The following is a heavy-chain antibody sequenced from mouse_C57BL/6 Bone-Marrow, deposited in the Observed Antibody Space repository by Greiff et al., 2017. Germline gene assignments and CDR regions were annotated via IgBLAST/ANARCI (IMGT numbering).Heavy chain of an antibody. J-gene: IGHJ3*01. CDR3: TSYSLYDYGGWFAY. CDR1: GFNINDYY. V-gene: IGHV14-1*01. Sequence: VQLQQSGAELVRPGASVKLSCTASGFNINDYYMHWVKQRPGQGLEWIGRIDPEDGDTESDPKFPGKATMTAATSSNTSYLKLSSLKSEDTADDYGTSYSLYDYGGWFAYWGQGTLVTVSA. CDR2: IDPEDGDT. D-gene: IGHD2-4*01.